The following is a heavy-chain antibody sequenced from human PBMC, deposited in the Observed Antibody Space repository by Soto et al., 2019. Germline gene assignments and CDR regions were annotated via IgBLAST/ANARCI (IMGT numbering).Heavy chain of an antibody. CDR2: IRKRANSYST. Sequence: GGSLRLSCAASGFSFSDHYMAWVRQAPGKGLGWVGIIRKRANSYSTDYAASVKGRFTVSRDDSKNSLYLQMNSLKTEDTAVYYCARERWGYGYRAGLLDLWGRGTLVTVSS. CDR1: GFSFSDHY. V-gene: IGHV3-72*01. CDR3: ARERWGYGYRAGLLDL. D-gene: IGHD5-18*01. J-gene: IGHJ2*01.